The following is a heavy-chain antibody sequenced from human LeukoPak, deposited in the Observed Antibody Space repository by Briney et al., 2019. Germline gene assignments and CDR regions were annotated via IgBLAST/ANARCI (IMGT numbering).Heavy chain of an antibody. CDR3: AADYYDGSGYCLSG. V-gene: IGHV3-30*04. D-gene: IGHD3-22*01. CDR1: GFTFSSYA. J-gene: IGHJ4*02. CDR2: ISYDGSNK. Sequence: PGGSLRLSCAASGFTFSSYAMHWVRQAPGKGLEWVAVISYDGSNKYYADSVKGRFTISRDNSKNTLYLQMNSLRAEDTAVYYCAADYYDGSGYCLSGWGQGTLVTVSS.